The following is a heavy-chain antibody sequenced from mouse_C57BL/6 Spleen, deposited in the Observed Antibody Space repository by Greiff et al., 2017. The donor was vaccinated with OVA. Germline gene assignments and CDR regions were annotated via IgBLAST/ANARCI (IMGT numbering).Heavy chain of an antibody. CDR3: ARSGYSNYPFAY. CDR2: INPGSGGT. J-gene: IGHJ3*01. CDR1: GYAFTNYL. Sequence: QVQLQQSGAELVRPGTSVKVSCKASGYAFTNYLIEWVKQRPGQGLEWIGVINPGSGGTNYNEKFKGKATLTADKSSSTAYMHLSSLTSEDSAVYFCARSGYSNYPFAYWGQGTLVTVSA. D-gene: IGHD2-5*01. V-gene: IGHV1-54*01.